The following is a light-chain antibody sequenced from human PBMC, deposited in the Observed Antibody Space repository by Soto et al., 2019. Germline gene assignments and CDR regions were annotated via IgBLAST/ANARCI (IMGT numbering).Light chain of an antibody. CDR2: EVS. CDR3: SSYAGNNIFV. Sequence: QSALTQPASVSGSPGQSITISCTGTTSDVGSYYFVSWYQQHPGKDPKVMIYEVSKRPSGVSDRFSGSKSGNTASLTISSLQAEDEANYYCSSYAGNNIFVFGTGTKLTVL. CDR1: TSDVGSYYF. V-gene: IGLV2-23*02. J-gene: IGLJ1*01.